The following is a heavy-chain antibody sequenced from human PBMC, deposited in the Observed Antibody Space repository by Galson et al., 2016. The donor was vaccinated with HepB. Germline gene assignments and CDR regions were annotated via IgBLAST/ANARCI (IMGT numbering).Heavy chain of an antibody. J-gene: IGHJ4*02. CDR3: ARYSGSFYRGDLNYFDY. D-gene: IGHD3-10*01. Sequence: QSGAEVKKPGESLKISCKASGYNFIYYGITWVRQAPGQGLEWMGWIGASNGRTNYAQKFRGRITMTTDTSTTTAHMDLRSLRSDDTAVYYCARYSGSFYRGDLNYFDYWGQGALVTVSS. CDR2: IGASNGRT. CDR1: GYNFIYYG. V-gene: IGHV1-18*01.